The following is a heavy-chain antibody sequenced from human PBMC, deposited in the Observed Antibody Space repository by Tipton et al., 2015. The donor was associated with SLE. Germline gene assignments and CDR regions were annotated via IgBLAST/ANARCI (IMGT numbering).Heavy chain of an antibody. Sequence: TLSLTCSVSNGSIGSDYWTWIRQPPGKGLEWIGYKYYSGGTNSNPSLKSRVTISVDTSKNQFSLKLSSVTAADTAVYCCARDPSIFWLQIPQNGMDVWGQGTTVTVSS. CDR2: KYYSGGT. CDR1: NGSIGSDY. CDR3: ARDPSIFWLQIPQNGMDV. D-gene: IGHD3-3*01. J-gene: IGHJ6*02. V-gene: IGHV4-59*12.